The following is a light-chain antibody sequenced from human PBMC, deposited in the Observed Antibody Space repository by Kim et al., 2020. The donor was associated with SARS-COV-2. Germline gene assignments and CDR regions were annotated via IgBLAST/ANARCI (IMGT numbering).Light chain of an antibody. CDR2: EDN. CDR1: SGSIASNY. J-gene: IGLJ3*02. CDR3: QSYDSSNHWV. V-gene: IGLV6-57*04. Sequence: NFMLTQPHSVSESPGKTVTISCTRSSGSIASNYVQWYQQRPGSAPTTVIYEDNQRLSGVPDRFSGSIDSSSNSASLTISGLNTEDEADYYCQSYDSSNHWVFGGGTQLTVL.